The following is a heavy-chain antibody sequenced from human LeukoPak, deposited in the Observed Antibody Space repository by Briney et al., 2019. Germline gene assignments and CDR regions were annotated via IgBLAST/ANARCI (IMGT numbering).Heavy chain of an antibody. CDR1: GGSISSYY. CDR3: SGEHGESGNYY. J-gene: IGHJ4*02. D-gene: IGHD1-26*01. Sequence: SETLSLTCTVSGGSISSYYWSWIRQPAVKGLEWIGRIHSSGNSNYNPSLKNRVTMSVDTSQKQFSLKLSSVTAADTAVYYCSGEHGESGNYYWGQGTLVTVSS. CDR2: IHSSGNS. V-gene: IGHV4-4*07.